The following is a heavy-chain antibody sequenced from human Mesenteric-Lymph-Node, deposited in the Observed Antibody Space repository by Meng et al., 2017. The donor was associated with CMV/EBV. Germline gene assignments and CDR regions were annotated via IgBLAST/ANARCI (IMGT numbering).Heavy chain of an antibody. CDR3: ARDYRLGAAGN. Sequence: GESLKISCAASGFTFSTYSMNWVRQAPGKGLEWVSYISSSSNTIYYTDSVKGRFTISRDNAENSLYLQMNSLRAEDTAVYYCARDYRLGAAGNWGQGTLVTVSS. J-gene: IGHJ4*02. CDR1: GFTFSTYS. V-gene: IGHV3-48*04. D-gene: IGHD6-25*01. CDR2: ISSSSNTI.